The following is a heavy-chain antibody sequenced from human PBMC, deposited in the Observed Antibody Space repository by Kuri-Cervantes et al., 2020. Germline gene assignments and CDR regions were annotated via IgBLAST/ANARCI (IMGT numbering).Heavy chain of an antibody. V-gene: IGHV3-33*01. CDR3: ARDSGKAGYCSGGSCYSA. J-gene: IGHJ4*02. Sequence: GGSLRLSCAASGFTFSSYGMHWVRQAPGKGLEWVAVIWYDGSNKYYADSVKGRFTISRDNSKNTLYLQMNSLRAEDTAVYYCARDSGKAGYCSGGSCYSAWGQGTLVTVSS. CDR1: GFTFSSYG. CDR2: IWYDGSNK. D-gene: IGHD2-15*01.